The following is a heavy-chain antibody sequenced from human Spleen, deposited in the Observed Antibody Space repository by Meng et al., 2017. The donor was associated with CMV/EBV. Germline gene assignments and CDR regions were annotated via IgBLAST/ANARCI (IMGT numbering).Heavy chain of an antibody. D-gene: IGHD3-3*01. CDR1: GFTFSRYG. V-gene: IGHV3-30*03. J-gene: IGHJ3*02. Sequence: GESLKISCGASGFTFSRYGLYWVRQAPGKGLEWVAVISSDGKKKSYADSVKGRITISRDNSNNTLDLQMSSLRPEDTAVYYCARGHDDFWSGYPMRGNGFDISGQGTMVTVSS. CDR2: ISSDGKKK. CDR3: ARGHDDFWSGYPMRGNGFDI.